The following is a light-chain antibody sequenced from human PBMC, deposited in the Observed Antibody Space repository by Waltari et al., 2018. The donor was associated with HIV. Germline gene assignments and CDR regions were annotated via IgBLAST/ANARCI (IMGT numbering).Light chain of an antibody. J-gene: IGKJ2*01. Sequence: IVLTQSPGTLSLFPGERATLSCRASQSVSNTFLAWYQQRPDQAPRLLIFDASTRATGIPARFSGSGSGTDFTLTISRLEPEDFAVYCCQQYATSPYNFGQGTKLEIK. CDR3: QQYATSPYN. CDR1: QSVSNTF. CDR2: DAS. V-gene: IGKV3-20*01.